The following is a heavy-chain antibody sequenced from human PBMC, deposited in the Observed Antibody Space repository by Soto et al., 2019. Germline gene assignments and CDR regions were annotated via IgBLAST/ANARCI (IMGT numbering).Heavy chain of an antibody. CDR1: GYTFTGYY. CDR3: ARDLLYCTNGVCSPKFDY. V-gene: IGHV1-2*04. J-gene: IGHJ4*02. D-gene: IGHD2-8*01. Sequence: ASVKVSCKASGYTFTGYYMHWVRQAPGQGLEWMGWINPNSGGTNYAQKFQGWVTMTRDTSISTAYMELSRLRSDDTAVYYCARDLLYCTNGVCSPKFDYWGQRTLDTVSS. CDR2: INPNSGGT.